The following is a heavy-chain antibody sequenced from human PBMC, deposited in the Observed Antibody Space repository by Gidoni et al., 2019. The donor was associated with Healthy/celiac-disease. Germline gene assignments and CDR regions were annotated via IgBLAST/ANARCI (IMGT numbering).Heavy chain of an antibody. CDR1: GFPFSSYS. V-gene: IGHV3-23*01. D-gene: IGHD3-3*01. CDR3: AKFFTAWSGYGGSGFDP. J-gene: IGHJ5*02. Sequence: EVQLLESGGGLVQPGGSLRLSCSASGFPFSSYSMSWVRPAPGEGLEWVSGTEGSGGSTYYADSVKGRFTISRDNSKNTLYLQINSLRAEDTAVYYCAKFFTAWSGYGGSGFDPWGQGTLVTVSS. CDR2: TEGSGGST.